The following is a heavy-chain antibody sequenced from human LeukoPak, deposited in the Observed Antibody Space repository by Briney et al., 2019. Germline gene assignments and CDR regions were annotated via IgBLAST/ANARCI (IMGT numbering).Heavy chain of an antibody. CDR3: ARLGGVTAMVWTWFDP. J-gene: IGHJ5*02. CDR1: GYNFSSYW. D-gene: IGHD5-18*01. V-gene: IGHV5-51*01. Sequence: GESLKISCKGSGYNFSSYWIGWVRQMPGKGLEWMGIIFPGDSDNRYSASFQGQVTISADKSISTAYLQWSSLKASDTAMYYCARLGGVTAMVWTWFDPWGQGTLVTVSS. CDR2: IFPGDSDN.